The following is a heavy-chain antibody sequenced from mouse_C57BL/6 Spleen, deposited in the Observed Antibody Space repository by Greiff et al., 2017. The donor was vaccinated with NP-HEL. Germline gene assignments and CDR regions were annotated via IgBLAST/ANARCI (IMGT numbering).Heavy chain of an antibody. J-gene: IGHJ4*01. CDR2: ISSGSSTI. CDR1: GFTFSDYG. D-gene: IGHD1-1*01. Sequence: EVKLMESGGGLVKPGGSLKLSCAASGFTFSDYGMHWVRQAPEKGLEWVAYISSGSSTIYYADTVKGRFTISRDNAKNTLFLQMTSLRSEDTAMYYCARGFITSVVANYYAMDYWGQGTSVTVSS. V-gene: IGHV5-17*01. CDR3: ARGFITSVVANYYAMDY.